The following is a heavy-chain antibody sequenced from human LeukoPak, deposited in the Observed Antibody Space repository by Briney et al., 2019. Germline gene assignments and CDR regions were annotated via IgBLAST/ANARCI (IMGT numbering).Heavy chain of an antibody. CDR1: GYTFTSNY. V-gene: IGHV1-46*01. Sequence: ASVKVSCKASGYTFTSNYIHWVRQAPGQGLEWMGVIHPSGGGTNYAPKFQGRVTMTGDTSTTTVFMELSSLTSEDTAIYYCARMEMDPAMVTNYFDYWGQGTLVTVSS. D-gene: IGHD5-18*01. J-gene: IGHJ4*02. CDR2: IHPSGGGT. CDR3: ARMEMDPAMVTNYFDY.